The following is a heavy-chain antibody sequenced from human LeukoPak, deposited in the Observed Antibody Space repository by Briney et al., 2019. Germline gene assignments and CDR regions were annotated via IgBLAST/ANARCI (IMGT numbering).Heavy chain of an antibody. CDR1: GGSISSSSYY. D-gene: IGHD3-10*01. Sequence: PSETLSLTCTVSGGSISSSSYYWGWIRQPPGKGLEWIGSIYYSGSTYYNPSLKSRVTISVDTSKNQFSLKLSSVTAADTAVYYCARGGSLLWFGELLYPFDYWGQGTLVTVSS. CDR2: IYYSGST. J-gene: IGHJ4*02. V-gene: IGHV4-39*07. CDR3: ARGGSLLWFGELLYPFDY.